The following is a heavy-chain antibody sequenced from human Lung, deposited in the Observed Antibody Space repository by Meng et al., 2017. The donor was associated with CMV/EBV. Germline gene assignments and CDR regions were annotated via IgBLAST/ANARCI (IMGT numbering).Heavy chain of an antibody. CDR3: TRDISLSSRGFDY. V-gene: IGHV3-21*01. Sequence: GESXKIPWAASGFNFSHYNMIWVRQAPGRGVEWVAFIDTSGTYKKYGESMEGRFTISRDNAKSSLYLQMNSLRVEDTALYYCTRDISLSSRGFDYWVQGTXVTVSS. D-gene: IGHD6-6*01. CDR1: GFNFSHYN. CDR2: IDTSGTYK. J-gene: IGHJ4*02.